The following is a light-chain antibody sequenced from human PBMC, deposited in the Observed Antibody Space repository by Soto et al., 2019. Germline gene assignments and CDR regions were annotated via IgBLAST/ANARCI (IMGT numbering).Light chain of an antibody. CDR2: GAS. V-gene: IGKV3-20*01. J-gene: IGKJ4*01. CDR3: QQYVSVIP. CDR1: QSVSSSY. Sequence: IVSSESPGALSGIPGEIANLCCMASQSVSSSYLAWYQRKPGQDPRLLIHGASTRAAGISGRFSGSGSGTEFTLTIIRLEPEESSVYYCQQYVSVIPLAGGSKADI.